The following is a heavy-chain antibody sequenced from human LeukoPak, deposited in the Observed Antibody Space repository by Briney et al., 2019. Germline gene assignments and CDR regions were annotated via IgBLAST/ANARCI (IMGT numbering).Heavy chain of an antibody. V-gene: IGHV3-9*03. Sequence: GGSLRLSCAASGFTFDDYAMHWVRQAPGKGLEWVSGISWNSGSIGYADSVKGRFTISRDNAKHSLYLQMHSLRAEDMALYYCAKASLGDCFDYWGQGTLVTVSS. CDR2: ISWNSGSI. CDR3: AKASLGDCFDY. D-gene: IGHD1-26*01. CDR1: GFTFDDYA. J-gene: IGHJ4*02.